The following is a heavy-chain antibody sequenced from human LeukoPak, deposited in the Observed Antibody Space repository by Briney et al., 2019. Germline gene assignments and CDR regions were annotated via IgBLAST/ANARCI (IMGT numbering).Heavy chain of an antibody. J-gene: IGHJ3*02. V-gene: IGHV4-59*01. Sequence: SETLSLTCTVSGGSISASYWSWIRQPPGKGLEWIGYIYYIGSTNYNPSLKSRVTISLDTPKNQFSLKLTSVTAADTAVYYCAREQSGERGTFDIWGQGTMVTVSS. CDR2: IYYIGST. CDR1: GGSISASY. CDR3: AREQSGERGTFDI. D-gene: IGHD1-26*01.